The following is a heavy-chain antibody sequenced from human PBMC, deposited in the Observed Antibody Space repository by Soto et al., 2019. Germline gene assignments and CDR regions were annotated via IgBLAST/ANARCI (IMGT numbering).Heavy chain of an antibody. CDR3: ARAHDFWSGRITSTRFDP. D-gene: IGHD3-3*01. J-gene: IGHJ5*02. Sequence: EVQLLESGGGLVQPGGSLRLSCAASGFTFTSYALTWVRQAPGRGLEWVSAISGGGTTYYADSVKGRFTISRDNPENTLYLQMNSLRAEDTAIYYCARAHDFWSGRITSTRFDPWGQGTLVTVSS. CDR2: ISGGGTT. CDR1: GFTFTSYA. V-gene: IGHV3-23*01.